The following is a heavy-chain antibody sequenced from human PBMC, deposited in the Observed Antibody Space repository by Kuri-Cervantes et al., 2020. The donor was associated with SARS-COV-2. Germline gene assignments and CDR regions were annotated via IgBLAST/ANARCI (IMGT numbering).Heavy chain of an antibody. V-gene: IGHV3-30-3*01. CDR3: AREGYYDSSGNYAATGMDV. J-gene: IGHJ6*03. D-gene: IGHD3-22*01. CDR1: GFTFSSYA. Sequence: GESLKISCAASGFTFSSYAMHWVRQAPGKGLEWVAVISYDGSNKYYAGSVKGRFTISRDNSQSTLYLQMNSLRTEDTAVYYCAREGYYDSSGNYAATGMDVWGKGTTVTVSS. CDR2: ISYDGSNK.